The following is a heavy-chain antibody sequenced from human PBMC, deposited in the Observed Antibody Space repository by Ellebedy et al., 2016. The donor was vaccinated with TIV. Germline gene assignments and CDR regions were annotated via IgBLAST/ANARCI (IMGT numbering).Heavy chain of an antibody. J-gene: IGHJ4*02. V-gene: IGHV3-73*01. D-gene: IGHD2-21*02. Sequence: PGGSLRLSCAPSGFTFSGSAMHWVRQASGKGLEWVGRIRSKANNYATAYAASVKGSFTISRDDSKNTAYLQMNSLKTEDTAVYYCMHLVVVAATGYWGQGTLVTVSS. CDR2: IRSKANNYAT. CDR1: GFTFSGSA. CDR3: MHLVVVAATGY.